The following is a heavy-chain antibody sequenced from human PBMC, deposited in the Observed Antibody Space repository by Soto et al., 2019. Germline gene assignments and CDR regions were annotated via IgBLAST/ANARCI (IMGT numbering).Heavy chain of an antibody. D-gene: IGHD1-26*01. Sequence: QLQLHESGSGLVKPSQTLSLTCTVSGASITFVGYSWSWIRQTPGKGLEWIGYINHLETTFYNPSFESRLTLSIDRAKNQFSLKLHSMSAADRAVYFCARGGGSDSFDYWGQGILVTVSS. CDR3: ARGGGSDSFDY. V-gene: IGHV4-30-2*01. J-gene: IGHJ4*02. CDR2: INHLETT. CDR1: GASITFVGYS.